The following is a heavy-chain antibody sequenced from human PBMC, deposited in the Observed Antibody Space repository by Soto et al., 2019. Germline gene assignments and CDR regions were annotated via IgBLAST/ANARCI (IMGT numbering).Heavy chain of an antibody. CDR3: ARDNLAFQGAFDL. D-gene: IGHD3-16*01. J-gene: IGHJ4*02. V-gene: IGHV3-21*01. Sequence: LRLSCAASGFVFSDFQFNWVRQAPGGVLEWLSSITGTSAFTEYAESIEGRFTISRDNPNKLLFLHMDNLRPEDTAVYYCARDNLAFQGAFDLWGQGTLVTVSS. CDR2: ITGTSAFT. CDR1: GFVFSDFQ.